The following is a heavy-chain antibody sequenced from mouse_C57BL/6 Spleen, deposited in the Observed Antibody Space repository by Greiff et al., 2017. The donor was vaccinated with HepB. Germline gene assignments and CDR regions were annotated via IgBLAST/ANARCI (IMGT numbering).Heavy chain of an antibody. D-gene: IGHD2-5*01. J-gene: IGHJ3*01. CDR2: IYPGDGDT. V-gene: IGHV1-82*01. CDR1: GYAFSSSW. Sequence: QVQLKESGPELVKPGASVKISCKASGYAFSSSWMNWVKQRPGKGLEWIGRIYPGDGDTNYNGKFKGKATLTADKSSSTAYMQLSSLTSEDSAVYCCARGSNYEGAYWGQGTLVTVSA. CDR3: ARGSNYEGAY.